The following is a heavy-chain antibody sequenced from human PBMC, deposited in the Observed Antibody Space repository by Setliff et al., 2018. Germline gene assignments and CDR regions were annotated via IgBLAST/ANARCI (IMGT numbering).Heavy chain of an antibody. V-gene: IGHV3-20*01. D-gene: IGHD2-8*01. Sequence: LRLSCAASGFTFDKHGMNWVRQAPGKGLEWISTINWDGKTTAYADSVKGRFTISRDNANKFLYLHMNSLRDEDTALYHCTRFGDRNGVGIWGQGTMVTVSS. CDR2: INWDGKTT. J-gene: IGHJ3*02. CDR1: GFTFDKHG. CDR3: TRFGDRNGVGI.